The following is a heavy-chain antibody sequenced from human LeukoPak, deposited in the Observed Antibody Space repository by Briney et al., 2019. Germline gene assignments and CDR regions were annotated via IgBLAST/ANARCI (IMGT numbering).Heavy chain of an antibody. CDR3: AAFDAGDCGGDCPYFSFP. CDR1: GFTFASSA. V-gene: IGHV1-58*01. J-gene: IGHJ5*02. CDR2: IVVGSANT. Sequence: ASVKVSCTASGFTFASSAVQWVRQARGQRLEWIGWIVVGSANTNYAQKFQERVTITRDMSTGTAYMELSSLRSEDTAVYYCAAFDAGDCGGDCPYFSFPWGQGTLVTVSS. D-gene: IGHD2-21*02.